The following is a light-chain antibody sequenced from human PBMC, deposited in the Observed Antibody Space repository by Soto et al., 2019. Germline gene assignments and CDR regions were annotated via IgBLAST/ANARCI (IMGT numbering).Light chain of an antibody. Sequence: QSVLTQPPSASGSPGQSITISCTGSSSDIGRHNFVSWYQQHPDKAPRLLIFEVNKRPSGVPDRFSASKSGITASLTISGLRAEDEADYYCNSYTSNNTYVFGTGTKVTVL. CDR2: EVN. J-gene: IGLJ1*01. V-gene: IGLV2-8*01. CDR1: SSDIGRHNF. CDR3: NSYTSNNTYV.